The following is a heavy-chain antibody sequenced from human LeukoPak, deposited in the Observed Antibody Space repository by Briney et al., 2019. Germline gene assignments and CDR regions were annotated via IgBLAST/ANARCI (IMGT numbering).Heavy chain of an antibody. D-gene: IGHD3-10*01. J-gene: IGHJ4*02. Sequence: GGSLRLSCAASGFTFSSYSMNWVRQAPGKGLEWVSYISSSSFTIYYADSVKGRFTISRDNAKNSLYLQMNSLRAEDTAVYHCARDSRYYGSGNWGQGTLVTVSS. CDR2: ISSSSFTI. V-gene: IGHV3-48*04. CDR3: ARDSRYYGSGN. CDR1: GFTFSSYS.